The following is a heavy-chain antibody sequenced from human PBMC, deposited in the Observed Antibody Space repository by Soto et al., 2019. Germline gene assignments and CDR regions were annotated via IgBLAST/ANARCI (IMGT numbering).Heavy chain of an antibody. CDR2: ISYDGSNK. CDR3: AREFLGYCSGGSCLGRYFQH. Sequence: GGSLRLSCAASGFTFSSYAMHWVRQAPGKGLEWVAVISYDGSNKYYADSVKGRFTISRDNSKNTLYLQMNSLRAEDTAVYYCAREFLGYCSGGSCLGRYFQHWGQGT. D-gene: IGHD2-15*01. V-gene: IGHV3-30-3*01. J-gene: IGHJ1*01. CDR1: GFTFSSYA.